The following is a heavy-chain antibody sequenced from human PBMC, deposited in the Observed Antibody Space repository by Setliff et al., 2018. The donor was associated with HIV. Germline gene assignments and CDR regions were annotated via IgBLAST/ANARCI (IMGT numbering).Heavy chain of an antibody. CDR2: IYYIGTT. CDR3: ARFYDISGYYSNYHYYMDV. V-gene: IGHV4-61*03. J-gene: IGHJ6*03. Sequence: SETLSLTCSVSGGSTTSGGYYWSWIRQPPGKGLEWIGHIYYIGTTNYNPSLKSRVTISVDTSKYHFSLKLSSVTAADTAVYYCARFYDISGYYSNYHYYMDVWGKGTAVTVSS. D-gene: IGHD3-22*01. CDR1: GGSTTSGGYY.